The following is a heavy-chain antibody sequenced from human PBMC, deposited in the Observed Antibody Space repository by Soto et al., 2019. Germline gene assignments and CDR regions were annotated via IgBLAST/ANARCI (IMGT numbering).Heavy chain of an antibody. V-gene: IGHV4-39*01. Sequence: SETLSLTCTVSGGSISSSSYYWGWIRQPPGKGLEWIGSIYYSGSTYYNPSLKSRVTISVDTSKNQFSLKLSSVTAADTAVYYCASLGGYCTNGVCYNWFDPWGQGTLVTVSS. CDR3: ASLGGYCTNGVCYNWFDP. J-gene: IGHJ5*02. CDR1: GGSISSSSYY. D-gene: IGHD2-8*01. CDR2: IYYSGST.